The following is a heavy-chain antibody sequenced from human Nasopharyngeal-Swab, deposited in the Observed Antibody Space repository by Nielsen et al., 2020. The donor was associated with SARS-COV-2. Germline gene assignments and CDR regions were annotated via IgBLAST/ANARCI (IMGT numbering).Heavy chain of an antibody. V-gene: IGHV3-23*01. J-gene: IGHJ5*02. CDR1: GFTFTSYA. Sequence: GESLKISCAASGFTFTSYAVSWVRQAPGKGLEWVSGISGSGDATYYADSVKGRFTVSRDNSKNTLYLQMNSLRAEDTAVYYCAKDSGVAVAVSWFDPWGQGALVTVSS. D-gene: IGHD6-19*01. CDR3: AKDSGVAVAVSWFDP. CDR2: ISGSGDAT.